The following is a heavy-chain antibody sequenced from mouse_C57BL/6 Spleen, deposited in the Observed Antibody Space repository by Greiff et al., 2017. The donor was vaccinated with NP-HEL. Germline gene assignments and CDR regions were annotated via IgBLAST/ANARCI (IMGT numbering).Heavy chain of an antibody. D-gene: IGHD2-3*01. Sequence: QVQLQQPGAELVKPGASVKMSCKASGYTFTSYWIPWVKQRPGQGLEWIGDIYPGGSSTNYNEKFKSKSTLTVDKSSSPAYMQLSSLTSEDSAVYYCASGPYDGAGYFDVWGTGTTVTVSS. CDR2: IYPGGSST. J-gene: IGHJ1*03. CDR3: ASGPYDGAGYFDV. CDR1: GYTFTSYW. V-gene: IGHV1-55*01.